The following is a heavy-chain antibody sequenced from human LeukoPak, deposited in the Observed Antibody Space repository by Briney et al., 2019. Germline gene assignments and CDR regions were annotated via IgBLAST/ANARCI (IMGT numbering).Heavy chain of an antibody. J-gene: IGHJ5*02. D-gene: IGHD2-8*01. CDR3: ARYVIMGYDQGWFDP. V-gene: IGHV1-2*02. Sequence: AGVPVSPMPPVYTLIDYHIQRVRQTPGRGLECMGWKNTRTGETQYVEKFRGRVTMTRDTSISTAYMELSRLNSDDSAMYFCARYVIMGYDQGWFDPWGQGTLVTVSS. CDR2: KNTRTGET. CDR1: VYTLIDYH.